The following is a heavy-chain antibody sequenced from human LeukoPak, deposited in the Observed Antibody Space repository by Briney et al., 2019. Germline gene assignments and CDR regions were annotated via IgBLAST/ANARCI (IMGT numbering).Heavy chain of an antibody. Sequence: GESLKISCKGSGYSFTSYWIGWVRQMPGKGLEWMGIIYPGDSDTRYSPSLQGQVTISADKSISTAYLQWSSLKASDTAMYYCARQGKSYYDSSGYSDYWGQGTLVTVSS. D-gene: IGHD3-22*01. CDR2: IYPGDSDT. J-gene: IGHJ4*02. CDR3: ARQGKSYYDSSGYSDY. V-gene: IGHV5-51*01. CDR1: GYSFTSYW.